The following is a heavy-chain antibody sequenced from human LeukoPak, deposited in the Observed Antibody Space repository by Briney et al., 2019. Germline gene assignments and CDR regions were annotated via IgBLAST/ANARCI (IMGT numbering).Heavy chain of an antibody. CDR3: ARDDGWNDGGDAFDI. CDR2: IYTSGST. D-gene: IGHD1-1*01. Sequence: PSETLSLTCTVSGGSISSYYWSWIRQPAGKGLEWNGRIYTSGSTNYNPSLKSRVTMSVDTSKNQFSLKLSSVTAADTAVYYCARDDGWNDGGDAFDIWGQGTMVTVSS. J-gene: IGHJ3*02. CDR1: GGSISSYY. V-gene: IGHV4-4*07.